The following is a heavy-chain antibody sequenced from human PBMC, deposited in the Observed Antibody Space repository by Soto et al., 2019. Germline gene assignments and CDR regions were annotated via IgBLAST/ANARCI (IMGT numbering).Heavy chain of an antibody. V-gene: IGHV4-59*01. D-gene: IGHD2-15*01. CDR1: GGSISSYY. J-gene: IGHJ3*02. CDR3: ARDTKIGYCSGGSCWLGLDI. Sequence: QVQLQESGPGLVKPSETLSLTCTVSGGSISSYYWSWIRQPPGKGLEWIGYIYYSGSTNYNPSLKSRVTISVDTSKNQFSLKLSSVTAADTAVYYCARDTKIGYCSGGSCWLGLDIWGQGTMVTVSS. CDR2: IYYSGST.